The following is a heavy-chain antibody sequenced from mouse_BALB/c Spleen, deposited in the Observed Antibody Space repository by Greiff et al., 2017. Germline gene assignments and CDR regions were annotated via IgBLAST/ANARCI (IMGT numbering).Heavy chain of an antibody. J-gene: IGHJ3*01. CDR2: IYPGSGST. D-gene: IGHD1-1*01. CDR3: ARSGYYYGSPLVCLD. CDR1: GYNFTSYW. V-gene: IGHV1-55*01. Sequence: QVQLQQPGAELVKPGTSVKLSCKASGYNFTSYWINWVKLRPGQGLEWIGDIYPGSGSTNYNEKFKSKATLTVDTSSSTAHMQLSSLASEDSALYYCARSGYYYGSPLVCLDWGQGTLVTVSA.